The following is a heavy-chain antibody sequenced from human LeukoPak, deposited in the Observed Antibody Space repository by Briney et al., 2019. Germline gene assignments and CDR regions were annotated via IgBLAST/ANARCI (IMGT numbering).Heavy chain of an antibody. CDR1: GGSISSYY. CDR3: ARGLQWLVKYYFDY. Sequence: SETLSLTCTVSGGSISSYYWSWIRQPAGKGLEWIGRIYTSGSTTYNPSLKSRVTISVDTSKNQFSLKLSSVTAADTAVYYCARGLQWLVKYYFDYWGQGTLVTVSS. V-gene: IGHV4-4*07. CDR2: IYTSGST. D-gene: IGHD6-19*01. J-gene: IGHJ4*02.